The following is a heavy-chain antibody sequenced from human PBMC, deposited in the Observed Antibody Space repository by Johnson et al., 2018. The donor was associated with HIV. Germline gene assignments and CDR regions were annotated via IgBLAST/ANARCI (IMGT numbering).Heavy chain of an antibody. J-gene: IGHJ3*01. CDR2: INWNGGST. CDR3: AKTRMGGILDAFDL. V-gene: IGHV3-20*04. D-gene: IGHD3-10*01. Sequence: VQLVASGGGVVRPGAYLRLSCSASGFTFDDYGMSWVRQAPGKGLEWVSGINWNGGSTGYADSVKGRFTLSRDNSKNTLDLQMNSLTIEDTAVFYCAKTRMGGILDAFDLWGQGTMVIVSS. CDR1: GFTFDDYG.